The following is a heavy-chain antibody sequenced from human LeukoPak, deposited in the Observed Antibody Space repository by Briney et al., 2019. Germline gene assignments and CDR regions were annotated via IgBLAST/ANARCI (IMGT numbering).Heavy chain of an antibody. J-gene: IGHJ6*03. CDR1: GGTFSSYA. CDR3: ARAGAHYYCYYMDV. V-gene: IGHV1-69*05. CDR2: IIPIFGTA. Sequence: SVKVSFKASGGTFSSYAISWVRQAPGQGLEWMGGIIPIFGTANYAQKFQGRVTITTDESTSTAYMELSSLRPEDTAVYYCARAGAHYYCYYMDVWGKGTTVTVSS.